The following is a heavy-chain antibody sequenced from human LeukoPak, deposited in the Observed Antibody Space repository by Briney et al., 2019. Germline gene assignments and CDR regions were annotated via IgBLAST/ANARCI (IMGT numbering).Heavy chain of an antibody. CDR1: GFTFSSYG. Sequence: GGSLRLSCAASGFTFSSYGIHWARQAPGKGLEWVSSISSSSSYIYYADSVKGRFTISRDNAKNSLYLQMNSLRAEDTAVYYCAGGAGDYSSSWYWGQGTLVTVSS. V-gene: IGHV3-21*01. J-gene: IGHJ4*02. CDR2: ISSSSSYI. D-gene: IGHD6-13*01. CDR3: AGGAGDYSSSWY.